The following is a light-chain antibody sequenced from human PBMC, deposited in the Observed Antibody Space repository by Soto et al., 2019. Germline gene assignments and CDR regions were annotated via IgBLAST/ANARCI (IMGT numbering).Light chain of an antibody. J-gene: IGLJ1*01. V-gene: IGLV2-14*01. CDR2: EVS. Sequence: QSALTQPASVSGSPGQAITISCTGTSSDVGGYNYVSWYQQHPGKAPKLMIYEVSNRPSGVSDRFSGSKSGNTASLTISGLQAEDEADYYCTSYTSSSTPVFGTGTKGTGL. CDR1: SSDVGGYNY. CDR3: TSYTSSSTPV.